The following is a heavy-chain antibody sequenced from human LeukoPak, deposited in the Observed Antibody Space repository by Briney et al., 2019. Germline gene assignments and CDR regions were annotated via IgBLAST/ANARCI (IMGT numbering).Heavy chain of an antibody. Sequence: ASVKVSCKASGYTFTGYYMHWVRQAPGQGLEWMGWINPNSGGTNYAQKFQGRVTMTRDTSISTAYMELSSLRSEDTAVYYCAGPAPAVTTWDNSYYWTSGAKGPRSPSP. J-gene: IGHJ6*03. CDR3: AGPAPAVTTWDNSYYWTS. CDR1: GYTFTGYY. D-gene: IGHD4-17*01. V-gene: IGHV1-2*02. CDR2: INPNSGGT.